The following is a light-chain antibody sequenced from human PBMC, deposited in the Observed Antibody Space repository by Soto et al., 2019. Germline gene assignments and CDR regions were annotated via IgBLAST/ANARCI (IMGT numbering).Light chain of an antibody. V-gene: IGLV2-11*01. J-gene: IGLJ2*01. CDR3: CSYAGSYTVV. Sequence: QSALTQPHSVSGSPGQSVTISCTGTSSDVGGYIYVSWYQQHPGKAPKLMIYDVNKRPSGVPDRFSGSRSGNTASLTISGLQSEDEADYYCCSYAGSYTVVFGGGTKLTVL. CDR2: DVN. CDR1: SSDVGGYIY.